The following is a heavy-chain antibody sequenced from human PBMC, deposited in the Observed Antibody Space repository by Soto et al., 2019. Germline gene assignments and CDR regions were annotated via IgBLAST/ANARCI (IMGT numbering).Heavy chain of an antibody. V-gene: IGHV4-59*01. CDR2: ISYSRST. D-gene: IGHD6-6*01. J-gene: IGHJ5*02. CDR3: ARGAPDSNSSDWFDP. Sequence: SETLSLTCTVSGGSISSYYWSWIRQPPGKGLEWIGYISYSRSTNYNPSLKSRVTISVDTSKNQFSLKLSSVAAADTAVYYCARGAPDSNSSDWFDPWGQGTLVTVSS. CDR1: GGSISSYY.